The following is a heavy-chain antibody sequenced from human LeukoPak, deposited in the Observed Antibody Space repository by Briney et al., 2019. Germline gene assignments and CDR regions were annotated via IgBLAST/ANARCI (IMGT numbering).Heavy chain of an antibody. CDR1: GFTFSTYC. J-gene: IGHJ4*02. CDR3: VRDFRSADY. V-gene: IGHV3-74*01. Sequence: GGSLRLSCAASGFTFSTYCMHWVRQAPGKGPMWVSRICPDGTVTNYADSVKARFSISRDNARNTAYLQMNSLRAEDTAVYYCVRDFRSADYWGQGTLVTVSS. CDR2: ICPDGTVT.